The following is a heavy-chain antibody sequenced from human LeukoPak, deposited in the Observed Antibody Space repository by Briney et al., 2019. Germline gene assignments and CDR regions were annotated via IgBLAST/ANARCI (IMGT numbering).Heavy chain of an antibody. Sequence: GGSLRLSCAASGFTFSSYAMHWVRQAPGKGLEYVSAISSNGGSTYYANSVKGRFTISRDNSKNTLYLQMGSLRAEDMAVYYCARDPGRMPPGYSSSSAFDIWGQGTMVTVSS. CDR1: GFTFSSYA. D-gene: IGHD6-6*01. CDR3: ARDPGRMPPGYSSSSAFDI. V-gene: IGHV3-64*01. J-gene: IGHJ3*02. CDR2: ISSNGGST.